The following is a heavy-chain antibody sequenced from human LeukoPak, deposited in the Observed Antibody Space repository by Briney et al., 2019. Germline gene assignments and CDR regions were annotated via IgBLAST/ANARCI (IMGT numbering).Heavy chain of an antibody. CDR1: GFTFSSYA. Sequence: PGESLRLSCSASGFTFSSYALHWVRQAPGKGLVSVSAISSNGGSTSYADSVKGRFTISRDNSKNTLFLQMNSLRAEDTAVYYCATQRSGWHYFDYWGQGTLVTVSS. D-gene: IGHD6-19*01. CDR3: ATQRSGWHYFDY. V-gene: IGHV3-64*04. CDR2: ISSNGGST. J-gene: IGHJ4*02.